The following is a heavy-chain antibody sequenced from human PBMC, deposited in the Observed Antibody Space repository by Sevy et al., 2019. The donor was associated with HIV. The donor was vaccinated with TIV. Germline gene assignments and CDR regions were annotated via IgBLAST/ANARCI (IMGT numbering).Heavy chain of an antibody. D-gene: IGHD1-7*01. V-gene: IGHV3-23*01. CDR1: AFTFSSYA. CDR2: LSGNGGST. J-gene: IGHJ3*02. Sequence: GGSLRLSCAASAFTFSSYAMSWVRQAPGKGLEWVSGLSGNGGSTNYADSVKGRFALSRDNSKNTLYLQMNNLRAEDTAIYFCAKDRIWELGDAFDIWGQGTMVTVSS. CDR3: AKDRIWELGDAFDI.